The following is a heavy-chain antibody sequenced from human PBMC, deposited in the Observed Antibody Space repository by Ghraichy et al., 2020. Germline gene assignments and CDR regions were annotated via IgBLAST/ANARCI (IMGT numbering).Heavy chain of an antibody. D-gene: IGHD5-24*01. CDR3: ARHRSEVERDGYNFCDY. Sequence: GESLNISCKASGYSFTNYWIGWVRQMPGKGLEWMGFIYPDDSDTSYSPSFQGQVTISADKSINTAYLQWSSLKASDTAMYYCARHRSEVERDGYNFCDYWGQGTLVTVSS. V-gene: IGHV5-51*01. CDR2: IYPDDSDT. J-gene: IGHJ4*02. CDR1: GYSFTNYW.